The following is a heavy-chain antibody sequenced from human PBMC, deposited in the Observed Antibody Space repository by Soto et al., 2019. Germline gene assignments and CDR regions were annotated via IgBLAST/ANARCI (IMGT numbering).Heavy chain of an antibody. Sequence: QLQLQESGPGLVKPSETLSLTCTVSGGSISSSSYYWGWIRQPPGKGLEWIGSIYYSGSTYYNPSLKSRFAISVDTSKNQFSLKLSSVTAVDTAVYYCERIQNYDFWSGFKYYFDYWGQGTLVTVSS. CDR2: IYYSGST. J-gene: IGHJ4*02. V-gene: IGHV4-39*01. CDR1: GGSISSSSYY. CDR3: ERIQNYDFWSGFKYYFDY. D-gene: IGHD3-3*01.